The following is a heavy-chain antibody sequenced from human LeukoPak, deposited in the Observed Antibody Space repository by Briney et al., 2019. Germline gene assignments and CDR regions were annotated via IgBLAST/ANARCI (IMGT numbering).Heavy chain of an antibody. Sequence: GGSLRPSCAASGFTFDDYGMSWVRQAPGKGLEWVSGINWNGGSTGYADSVKGRFTISRDNAKNSLYLQMNSLRAEDTALYYCARDHSSSWYPGNWFDPWGQGTLVTVSS. CDR3: ARDHSSSWYPGNWFDP. CDR1: GFTFDDYG. V-gene: IGHV3-20*04. CDR2: INWNGGST. J-gene: IGHJ5*02. D-gene: IGHD6-13*01.